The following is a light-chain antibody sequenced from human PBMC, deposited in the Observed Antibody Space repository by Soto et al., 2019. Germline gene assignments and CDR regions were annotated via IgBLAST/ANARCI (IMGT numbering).Light chain of an antibody. V-gene: IGLV1-47*02. CDR1: SSNIGRNS. CDR2: SNH. Sequence: QSVLTRPPSASGTPGQRVTISCSGSSSNIGRNSVYWYQQVPGTAPKLLIYSNHQRPSGVPDRFSGSKSGTSASLAISGLRSEDEANYYCAAWDDSPSGVVFGGGTKLTVL. CDR3: AAWDDSPSGVV. J-gene: IGLJ2*01.